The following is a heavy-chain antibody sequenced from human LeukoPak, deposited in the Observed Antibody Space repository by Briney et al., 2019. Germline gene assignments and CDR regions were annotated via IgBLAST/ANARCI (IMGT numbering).Heavy chain of an antibody. Sequence: SETLSLTCAVYGGSFSGYYWSWIRQPPGKGLEWIGEINHSGSTNYNPSLKSRVTISVDTSKNQFFLKLSSVTAADTAVYYCARGDIVVVPAAHYYYYYMDVWGKGTTVTVSS. V-gene: IGHV4-34*01. J-gene: IGHJ6*03. D-gene: IGHD2-2*01. CDR1: GGSFSGYY. CDR2: INHSGST. CDR3: ARGDIVVVPAAHYYYYYMDV.